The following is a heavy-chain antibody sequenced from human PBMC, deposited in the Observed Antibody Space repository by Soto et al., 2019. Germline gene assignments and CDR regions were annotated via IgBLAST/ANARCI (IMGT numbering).Heavy chain of an antibody. D-gene: IGHD6-19*01. Sequence: GASVKVSCKASGYTFTGFYMHWVRQAPGQGLEWMGWINPNSGGTNYTQKFQGWVTMTRDTSFSTAYMELSRLRSDDTAVYYCATSRARIAVAGETEYYFDYWGQATRVTVSS. J-gene: IGHJ4*02. CDR1: GYTFTGFY. CDR2: INPNSGGT. V-gene: IGHV1-2*04. CDR3: ATSRARIAVAGETEYYFDY.